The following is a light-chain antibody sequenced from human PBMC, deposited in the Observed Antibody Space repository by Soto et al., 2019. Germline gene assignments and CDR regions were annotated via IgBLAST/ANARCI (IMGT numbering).Light chain of an antibody. CDR3: QQYGSSRWT. V-gene: IGKV3-20*01. Sequence: ILLTQSPGTLSLSPGERATLSCISSQSVSSSYFAWYQHKPAQAPRLLIYGASSRATGIPDRFSGSGSGTDFTLTISRLEPEDFAVYYCQQYGSSRWTFGQGTKVDIK. CDR1: QSVSSSY. J-gene: IGKJ1*01. CDR2: GAS.